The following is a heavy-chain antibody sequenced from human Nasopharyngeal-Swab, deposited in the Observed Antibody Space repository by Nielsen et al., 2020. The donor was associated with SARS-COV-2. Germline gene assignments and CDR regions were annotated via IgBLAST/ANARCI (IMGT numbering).Heavy chain of an antibody. CDR2: IYTSGST. J-gene: IGHJ4*02. CDR3: ARVYYDSSGYRED. V-gene: IGHV4-4*08. Sequence: SETLSLTCTVSGGSISSYYWSWIRQPPGKGLEWIGRIYTSGSTNYNPSLKSRVTISVDTSKNQFSLKLSSVTAADTAVYYCARVYYDSSGYREDCGQGTLVTVSS. CDR1: GGSISSYY. D-gene: IGHD3-22*01.